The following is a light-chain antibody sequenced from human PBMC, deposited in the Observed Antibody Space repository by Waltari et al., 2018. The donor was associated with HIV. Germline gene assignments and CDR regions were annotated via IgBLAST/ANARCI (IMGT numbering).Light chain of an antibody. Sequence: EIVMTQSPATLSVSPGERATLSCRASQIVSSNLAWYHQKPGQAPRLLSYGASTRATGIPARFSGSGSGTEFTLTISSLQSEDFAVYYCQQYNNWPSITFGQGTRLEIK. CDR2: GAS. CDR1: QIVSSN. J-gene: IGKJ5*01. V-gene: IGKV3-15*01. CDR3: QQYNNWPSIT.